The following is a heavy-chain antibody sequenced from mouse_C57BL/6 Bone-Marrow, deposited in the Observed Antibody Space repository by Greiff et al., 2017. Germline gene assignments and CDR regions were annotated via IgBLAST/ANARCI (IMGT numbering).Heavy chain of an antibody. CDR1: GYTFTNHV. D-gene: IGHD2-13*01. CDR3: GWWGGDSYFDY. V-gene: IGHV1-11*01. Sequence: VQLQQSGAELVSPGASVTLSCTASGYTFTNHVMTWVKKRPGQGLEWIGRIYPVSGDTNYNEKLMGKATFSVDRSSSTVYMLLNSLKSEEPDVSACGWWGGDSYFDYWGQGTTLTVSS. J-gene: IGHJ2*01. CDR2: IYPVSGDT.